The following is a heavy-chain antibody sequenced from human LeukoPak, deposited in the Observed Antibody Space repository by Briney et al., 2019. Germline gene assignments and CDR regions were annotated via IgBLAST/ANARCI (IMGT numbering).Heavy chain of an antibody. J-gene: IGHJ5*02. CDR2: INHSGST. CDR3: ARDNHDYCSGGSCYLGGFDP. V-gene: IGHV4-34*01. Sequence: SETLSPTFAVYGGSFSCYYWCWVRPPPGKGLEWIGEINHSGSTNCNPSLKSRVTISVDTSKNQFSLKLSSVTAADTAVYYCARDNHDYCSGGSCYLGGFDPWGQGTLVTVSS. CDR1: GGSFSCYY. D-gene: IGHD2-15*01.